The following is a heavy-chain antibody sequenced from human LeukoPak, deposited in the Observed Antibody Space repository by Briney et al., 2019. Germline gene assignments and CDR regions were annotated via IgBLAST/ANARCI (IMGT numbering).Heavy chain of an antibody. V-gene: IGHV1-46*01. CDR3: AREIVVVPSAMGFDP. D-gene: IGHD2-2*01. J-gene: IGHJ5*02. Sequence: ASVKVFCKASGYSFTTYYIHWVRQAPGQGLEWMGVINPSGGSTSFAQKFQARLTMTRDTSTSTVYMELSGLSSEDTAVYYCAREIVVVPSAMGFDPWGQGTLVTVSS. CDR1: GYSFTTYY. CDR2: INPSGGST.